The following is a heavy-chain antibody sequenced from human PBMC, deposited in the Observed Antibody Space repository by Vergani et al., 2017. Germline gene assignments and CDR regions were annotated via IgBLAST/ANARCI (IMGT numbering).Heavy chain of an antibody. V-gene: IGHV3-33*01. J-gene: IGHJ4*02. D-gene: IGHD3-10*01. CDR1: GFTFSSYG. CDR2: IWYDGSNK. CDR3: ARDRNYYGSGSYYHFDY. Sequence: QVQLVESGGGVVQPGRSLRLSCAASGFTFSSYGMHWVRQAPGKGLDWVAVIWYDGSNKYYADSVKGRFTISRDNSKNTLYLQMNSLRAEDTAVYYCARDRNYYGSGSYYHFDYWGQGTLVTVSS.